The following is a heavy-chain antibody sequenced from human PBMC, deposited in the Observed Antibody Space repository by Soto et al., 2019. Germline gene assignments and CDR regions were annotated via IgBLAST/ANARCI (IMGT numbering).Heavy chain of an antibody. D-gene: IGHD2-2*01. CDR1: GGTFSSYA. CDR2: IIPIFGTA. V-gene: IGHV1-69*01. J-gene: IGHJ6*02. Sequence: QVQPVQSGAEVKKPGSSVKVSCKASGGTFSSYAISWVRQAPGQGLEWMGGIIPIFGTANYAQKFQGRVTITADESTSTAYMELSSLRSEDTAVYYCASSVEDQLLYYYYYGMDVWGQGTTVTVSS. CDR3: ASSVEDQLLYYYYYGMDV.